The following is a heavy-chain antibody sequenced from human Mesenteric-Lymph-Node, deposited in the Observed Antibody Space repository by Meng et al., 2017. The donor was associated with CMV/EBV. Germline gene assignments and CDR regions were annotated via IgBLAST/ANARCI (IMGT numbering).Heavy chain of an antibody. J-gene: IGHJ4*02. D-gene: IGHD3-10*01. CDR1: GFTFSSYD. CDR2: IGTAGDT. CDR3: ARDYGSGIQGSSYFDY. V-gene: IGHV3-13*01. Sequence: GESLKISCAASGFTFSSYDMHWVRQATGKGLEWVSAIGTAGDTYYPGSVKGRFTISRENAKNSLYLQMNSLRAGDTAVYYCARDYGSGIQGSSYFDYWGQGTLVTVSS.